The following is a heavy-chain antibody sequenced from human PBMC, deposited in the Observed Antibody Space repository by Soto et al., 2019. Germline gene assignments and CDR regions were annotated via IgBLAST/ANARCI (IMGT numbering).Heavy chain of an antibody. CDR1: GGTFSSYA. J-gene: IGHJ4*02. D-gene: IGHD6-19*01. Sequence: SVKVSCKASGGTFSSYAISWVRQAPGQGLEWMGGIIPIFGTANYAQKFQGRVTITADESTSTAYMELSSLRSEDTAVYYCARAVAGTYYFDYWGQGTLVTVSS. CDR2: IIPIFGTA. V-gene: IGHV1-69*13. CDR3: ARAVAGTYYFDY.